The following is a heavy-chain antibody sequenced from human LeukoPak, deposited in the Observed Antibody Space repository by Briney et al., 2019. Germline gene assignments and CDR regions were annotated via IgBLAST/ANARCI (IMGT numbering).Heavy chain of an antibody. CDR2: INPSGGTT. V-gene: IGHV1-46*01. CDR3: ARAPYGDYYFDY. D-gene: IGHD4-17*01. Sequence: ASVKISCKASGYTFTSYYMHWVRQAPGQGLEWMGIINPSGGTTTYTQKFQGRVSMTRDTSTSIVYVELSSLRSEDTAVYYCARAPYGDYYFDYWGQGTLVTVSS. J-gene: IGHJ4*02. CDR1: GYTFTSYY.